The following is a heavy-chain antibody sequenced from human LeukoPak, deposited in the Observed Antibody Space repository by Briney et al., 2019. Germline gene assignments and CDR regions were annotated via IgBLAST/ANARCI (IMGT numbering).Heavy chain of an antibody. D-gene: IGHD3-16*01. CDR3: ARVGVAIDY. Sequence: SGTLSLTCTVSGGSISSYYWSWIRRPAGKGLEWIGLIYTSGSTNYNPSLKSRVTMSVDTSKNQFSLKLSSVTAADTAVYYCARVGVAIDYWGQGTLVTVSS. J-gene: IGHJ4*02. CDR2: IYTSGST. V-gene: IGHV4-4*07. CDR1: GGSISSYY.